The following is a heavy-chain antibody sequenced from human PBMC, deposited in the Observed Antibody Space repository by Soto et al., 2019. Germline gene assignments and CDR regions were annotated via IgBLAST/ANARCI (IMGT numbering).Heavy chain of an antibody. D-gene: IGHD3-22*01. J-gene: IGHJ4*02. V-gene: IGHV4-39*01. CDR2: IYYSGST. CDR1: GGSISSSSYY. Sequence: QLQLQESGPGLVKPSETLSLTCTVSGGSISSSSYYWGWIRQPPGKGLGWIGSIYYSGSTYYNPSLKSRAPISVDTSKNQFSLKLSSVTAADTAVYYCARRYYYDSSGYFTFDYWGQGTLVTVSS. CDR3: ARRYYYDSSGYFTFDY.